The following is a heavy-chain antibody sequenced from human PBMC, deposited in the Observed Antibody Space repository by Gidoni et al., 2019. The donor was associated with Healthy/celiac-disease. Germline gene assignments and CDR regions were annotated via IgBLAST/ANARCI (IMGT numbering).Heavy chain of an antibody. CDR1: GFTFSSYD. CDR3: ARDKAVAGTGYYGMDV. V-gene: IGHV3-13*01. Sequence: EVQLLESGGGLVQPGGSLRLSCAASGFTFSSYDMHWVRQATGKGLEWVSAIGTAGDTYYPGSVKGRFTISRENAKNSLYLQMNSLRAGDTAVYYCARDKAVAGTGYYGMDVWGQGTTVTVSS. J-gene: IGHJ6*02. CDR2: IGTAGDT. D-gene: IGHD6-19*01.